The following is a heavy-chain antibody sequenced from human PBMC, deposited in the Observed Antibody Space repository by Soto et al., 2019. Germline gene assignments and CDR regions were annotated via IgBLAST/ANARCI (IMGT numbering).Heavy chain of an antibody. D-gene: IGHD3-16*02. V-gene: IGHV4-34*01. CDR2: INHSGST. CDR1: GGSFSGYY. J-gene: IGHJ4*02. Sequence: PSETLSLTCAVYGGSFSGYYWSWIRQPPGKGLEWIGEINHSGSTNYNPSLKSRVTISVDTSKNQFSLRLSSVTAADTAVYYCARGYYDYVWGSYRSYYFDYWGQGTLVTVSS. CDR3: ARGYYDYVWGSYRSYYFDY.